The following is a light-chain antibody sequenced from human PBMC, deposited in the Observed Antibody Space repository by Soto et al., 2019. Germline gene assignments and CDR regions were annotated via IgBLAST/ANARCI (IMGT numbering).Light chain of an antibody. Sequence: IQLTQSPSSLSASVGDRVTITCRASQGISSYLAWYQQKPGKAPKLLIYAASTLQSWLPSRFSGSGSGTDFTLPISSLQPEDFATYYCRQRNSYPHNFGQGTKLEI. CDR3: RQRNSYPHN. CDR1: QGISSY. J-gene: IGKJ2*01. V-gene: IGKV1-9*01. CDR2: AAS.